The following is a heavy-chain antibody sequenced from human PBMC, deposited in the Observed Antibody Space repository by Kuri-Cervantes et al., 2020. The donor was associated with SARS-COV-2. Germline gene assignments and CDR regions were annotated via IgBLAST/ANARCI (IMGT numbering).Heavy chain of an antibody. CDR3: AKDISQATVVTLIEAFDY. Sequence: GESLKISCAASGFTFSSYAMSWVRQAPGKGLEWVSAISGSGGSTYYADSVKGRFTISRDNSKNTLYLQMNSLRAEDTAVYYCAKDISQATVVTLIEAFDYWGQGTLVTVSS. CDR1: GFTFSSYA. V-gene: IGHV3-23*01. J-gene: IGHJ4*02. CDR2: ISGSGGST. D-gene: IGHD4-23*01.